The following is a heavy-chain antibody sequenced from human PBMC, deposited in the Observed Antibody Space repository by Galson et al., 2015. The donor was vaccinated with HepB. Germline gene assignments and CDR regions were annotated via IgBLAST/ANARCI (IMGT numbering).Heavy chain of an antibody. Sequence: SVKVSCKASGYTFSTYPLTWVRQAPGQGLEWMGWISPYNRDTTYARKFQGRVTMTTDTFTSTAYMELRSLRSDDTAVYYCARGALVVAVGATQNNWFDPWGRGTLVTVSS. CDR2: ISPYNRDT. CDR1: GYTFSTYP. J-gene: IGHJ5*02. V-gene: IGHV1-18*01. CDR3: ARGALVVAVGATQNNWFDP. D-gene: IGHD2-15*01.